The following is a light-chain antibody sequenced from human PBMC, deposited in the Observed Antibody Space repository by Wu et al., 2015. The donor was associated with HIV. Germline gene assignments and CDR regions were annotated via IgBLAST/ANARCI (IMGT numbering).Light chain of an antibody. CDR3: QQYGSSPPFS. V-gene: IGKV3-20*01. CDR2: GTT. J-gene: IGKJ3*01. CDR1: QSVSSY. Sequence: EIVLTQSPGTLSLSPGERVTLSCRASQSVSSYLAWYQQKPGQAPRLLIYGTTNRATGIPDRFSGSGSGTDFTLTISSLEPEDFAVYYCQQYGSSPPFSFGPGTKVDIK.